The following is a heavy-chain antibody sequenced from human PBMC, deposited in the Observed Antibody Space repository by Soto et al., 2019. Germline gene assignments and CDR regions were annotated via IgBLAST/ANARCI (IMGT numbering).Heavy chain of an antibody. V-gene: IGHV3-21*01. CDR1: GFTFSSYS. J-gene: IGHJ6*02. CDR2: ISSSSSYI. D-gene: IGHD2-15*01. CDR3: ARDEKCSGGSCYLPYYCYGMDV. Sequence: GGSLRLSCAASGFTFSSYSMNWVRQAPGKGLEWVSSISSSSSYIYYADSVKGRFTISRDNAKNSLYLQMNSLRAEGTAVYYCARDEKCSGGSCYLPYYCYGMDVWGQGTTVTVSS.